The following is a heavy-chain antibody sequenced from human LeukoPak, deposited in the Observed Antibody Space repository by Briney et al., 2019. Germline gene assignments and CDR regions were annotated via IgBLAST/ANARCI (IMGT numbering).Heavy chain of an antibody. CDR2: IYYSGST. J-gene: IGHJ4*02. V-gene: IGHV4-59*11. Sequence: SETLSLTCTVSGGSISSHYWSWTRQPPGKGLEWIGYIYYSGSTNYNPSLKSRVTISVDTSKNQFSLKLSSVTAADTAVYYCARTRYCTNGVCYAPYYFDYWGQGTLVTVSS. CDR3: ARTRYCTNGVCYAPYYFDY. CDR1: GGSISSHY. D-gene: IGHD2-8*01.